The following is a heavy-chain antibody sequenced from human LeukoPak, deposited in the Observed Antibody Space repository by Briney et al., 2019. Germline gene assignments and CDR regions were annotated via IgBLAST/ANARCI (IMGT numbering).Heavy chain of an antibody. CDR1: GGTFSSYA. Sequence: ASVKVSFKASGGTFSSYAISWVRQAPGQGLEWMGGIIPIFGTANYAQKFQGRVTITADESTSTAYMELSSLRSEDTAVYYCARTYDSSGSVPPDYFDYWGQGTLVTVSS. CDR3: ARTYDSSGSVPPDYFDY. J-gene: IGHJ4*02. V-gene: IGHV1-69*01. D-gene: IGHD3-22*01. CDR2: IIPIFGTA.